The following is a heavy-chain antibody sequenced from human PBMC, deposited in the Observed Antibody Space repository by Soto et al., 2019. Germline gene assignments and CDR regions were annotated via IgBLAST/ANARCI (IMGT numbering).Heavy chain of an antibody. D-gene: IGHD3-10*01. CDR2: INVANGDT. CDR1: GYTFTVYT. V-gene: IGHV1-3*01. CDR3: ARKDYYGAGIYYFDH. Sequence: ASVKVSCKASGYTFTVYTMHWVRQAHGQRLEWMGWINVANGDTGYSQKFQGRVTVTRDTSASTVYMELSSLTSEDTAVYYCARKDYYGAGIYYFDHWGQRTLVTVSS. J-gene: IGHJ4*02.